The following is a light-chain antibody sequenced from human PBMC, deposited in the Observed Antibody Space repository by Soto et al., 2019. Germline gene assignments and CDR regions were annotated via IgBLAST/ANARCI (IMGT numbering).Light chain of an antibody. CDR3: CSFAGRDTRGV. CDR1: SNDIGDFNY. J-gene: IGLJ3*02. V-gene: IGLV2-11*01. CDR2: DVT. Sequence: QSALTQPRSVSGSPGQSVTISCAGTSNDIGDFNYVSWYQQHSGKGPKLIIYDVTARPSGVPDRFTGSKSGNTASLTISGLQAEDEAFYYCCSFAGRDTRGVFGGGTKLTVL.